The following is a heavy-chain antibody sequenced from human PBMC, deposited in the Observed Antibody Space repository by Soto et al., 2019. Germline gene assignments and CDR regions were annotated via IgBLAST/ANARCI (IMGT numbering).Heavy chain of an antibody. CDR2: ISAYNGNT. J-gene: IGHJ5*02. CDR1: GYTFTSYG. D-gene: IGHD2-8*01. Sequence: QVPLVQSGAEVKKPGASVKVSCKASGYTFTSYGISWVRQAPGQGLEWMGWISAYNGNTNYAQKLQGRVTMTTDTPTSTAYMELRSLRSDDTAVYYCARVVLMVYAIPGWFDPWGQGTLVTVSS. V-gene: IGHV1-18*01. CDR3: ARVVLMVYAIPGWFDP.